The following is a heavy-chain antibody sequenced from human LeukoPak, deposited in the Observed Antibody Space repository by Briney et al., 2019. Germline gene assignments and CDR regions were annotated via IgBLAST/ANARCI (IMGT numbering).Heavy chain of an antibody. Sequence: SETLSLTCAVYGGSFSGYYWSWIRQPPGKGLEWIGEINHSGSTNYNPSLKSRVTISVDTSKNQFSLKLSSVTAADTAVYYCARGGHCSSTSCPWFDPWGQGTLVTVSP. CDR3: ARGGHCSSTSCPWFDP. CDR2: INHSGST. D-gene: IGHD2-2*01. J-gene: IGHJ5*02. V-gene: IGHV4-34*01. CDR1: GGSFSGYY.